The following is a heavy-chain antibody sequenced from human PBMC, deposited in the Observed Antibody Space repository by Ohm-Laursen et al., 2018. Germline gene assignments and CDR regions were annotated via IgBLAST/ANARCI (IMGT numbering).Heavy chain of an antibody. J-gene: IGHJ4*02. CDR3: ARASYYDFWSGYAP. V-gene: IGHV4-39*01. CDR2: IYYSGST. D-gene: IGHD3-3*01. Sequence: TLSLTCTVSGGSISSSSYYWGWIRQPPGKGLEWIGSIYYSGSTYYNPSLKSRVTISVDTSKNQFSLKLSSVTAADTAVYYCARASYYDFWSGYAPWGQGTLVTVSS. CDR1: GGSISSSSYY.